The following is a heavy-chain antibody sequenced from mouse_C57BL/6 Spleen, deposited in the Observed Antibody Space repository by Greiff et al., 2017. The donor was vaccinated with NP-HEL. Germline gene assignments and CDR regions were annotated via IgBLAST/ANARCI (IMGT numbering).Heavy chain of an antibody. CDR1: GYSFTDYN. Sequence: EVQLQQSGPELVKPGASVKISCKASGYSFTDYNMNWVKQSNGKSLEWIGVINPNYGTTSYNQKFKGKATLSVDQSSSTAYMQLNSLTSEDSAVYYCASGDCYGSSDGGYYFDYWGQGTTLTVSS. V-gene: IGHV1-39*01. CDR3: ASGDCYGSSDGGYYFDY. D-gene: IGHD1-1*01. CDR2: INPNYGTT. J-gene: IGHJ2*01.